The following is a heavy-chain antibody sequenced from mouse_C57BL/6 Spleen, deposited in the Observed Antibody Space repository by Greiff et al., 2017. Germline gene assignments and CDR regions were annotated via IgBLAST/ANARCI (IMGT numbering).Heavy chain of an antibody. CDR2: IYPGSGNT. CDR1: GYSFTSYY. J-gene: IGHJ2*01. CDR3: ARAGYDLYYFDY. Sequence: VQLQQSGPELVKPGASVKISCKASGYSFTSYYIHWVKQRPGQGLEWIGWIYPGSGNTKYNGKFKGQAPLTADTSSSSAYMQLSSLTSADSAVYDCARAGYDLYYFDYWGQGTTLTVSS. D-gene: IGHD2-2*01. V-gene: IGHV1-66*01.